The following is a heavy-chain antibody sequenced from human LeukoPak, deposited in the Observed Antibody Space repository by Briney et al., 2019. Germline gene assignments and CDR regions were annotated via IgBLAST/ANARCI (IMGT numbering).Heavy chain of an antibody. CDR1: GGSIDSHY. CDR2: FFTGGST. CDR3: ARGSGVAVGMDV. V-gene: IGHV4-4*07. D-gene: IGHD6-19*01. J-gene: IGHJ6*02. Sequence: SETLSLTCTVSGGSIDSHYWSWNRQSAGKGLEWIGRFFTGGSTYYNPPLESRVTMSVDTSKNQFSLKLRSVTAADTAVYFCARGSGVAVGMDVWGQGTTVIVSS.